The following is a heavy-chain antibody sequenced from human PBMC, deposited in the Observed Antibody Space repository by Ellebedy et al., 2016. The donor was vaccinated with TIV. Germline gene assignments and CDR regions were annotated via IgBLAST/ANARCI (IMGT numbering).Heavy chain of an antibody. V-gene: IGHV3-74*01. CDR3: ASFSPSPC. CDR1: GFTFSSYW. J-gene: IGHJ4*02. CDR2: INSDGSST. Sequence: GGPLRLSXVVSGFTFSSYWIHWFRQAPGKGLVWVSRINSDGSSTSYADSVRGRFTISRDNAKNTLYLQMNSLRAEDTAVYYCASFSPSPCWGQGTLVTVSS. D-gene: IGHD2/OR15-2a*01.